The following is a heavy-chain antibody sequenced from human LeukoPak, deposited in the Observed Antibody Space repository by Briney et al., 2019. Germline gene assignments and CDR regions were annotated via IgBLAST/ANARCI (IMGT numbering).Heavy chain of an antibody. CDR1: GYTFTGYY. J-gene: IGHJ4*02. D-gene: IGHD3-10*01. Sequence: ASVKVSCKASGYTFTGYYMHWVRQAPGQGLEWMGWINPNSGGTNYAQKFQGRVTMTRDTSISTAYMELSRLRFDDTAVYYCAREYYYGSGSYYNPEQSFDYWGQGTLVTVSS. V-gene: IGHV1-2*02. CDR2: INPNSGGT. CDR3: AREYYYGSGSYYNPEQSFDY.